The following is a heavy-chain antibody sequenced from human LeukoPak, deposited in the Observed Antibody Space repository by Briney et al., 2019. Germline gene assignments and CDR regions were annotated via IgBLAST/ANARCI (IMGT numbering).Heavy chain of an antibody. CDR3: ARDPYSSSERPDYYYMDV. D-gene: IGHD6-6*01. J-gene: IGHJ6*03. CDR2: IYDSGST. Sequence: SQTLSLTCTVSCPSISRGDYYWSWIRQPRRKGLDWLGYIYDSGSTYNNPSVKSRVSISVDTSKDQISLKLSSMTAADTAVYYCARDPYSSSERPDYYYMDVWGKGTTVTVSS. CDR1: CPSISRGDYY. V-gene: IGHV4-30-4*08.